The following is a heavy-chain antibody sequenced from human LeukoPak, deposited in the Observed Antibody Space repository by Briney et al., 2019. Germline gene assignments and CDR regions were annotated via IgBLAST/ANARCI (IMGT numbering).Heavy chain of an antibody. J-gene: IGHJ6*03. CDR2: IYHSGST. CDR1: GGSISSGGYY. CDR3: ARRVGYYYYMDV. V-gene: IGHV4-30-2*01. D-gene: IGHD2-15*01. Sequence: SQTLSLTCTVSGGSISSGGYYWSWIRQPPGKGLEWIGYIYHSGSTYYNPSLKSRVTISVDRSKNQFSLKLSSVTAADTAVYYCARRVGYYYYMDVWGKGTTVTVSS.